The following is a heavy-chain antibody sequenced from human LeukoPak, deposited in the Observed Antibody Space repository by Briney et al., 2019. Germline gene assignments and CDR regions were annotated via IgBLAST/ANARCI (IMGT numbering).Heavy chain of an antibody. D-gene: IGHD3-10*01. CDR2: IDPNSGGT. Sequence: ASVKVSCKASGYTFTDSCIHWVRQAPGQGLEWMGWIDPNSGGTNYAQKFQDSVTMTRDTSVNTAFMELSRLKSDDTAIYYCARGRGTTMVRGVITNYFDVWGRGSLVTVSS. V-gene: IGHV1-2*02. CDR1: GYTFTDSC. J-gene: IGHJ2*01. CDR3: ARGRGTTMVRGVITNYFDV.